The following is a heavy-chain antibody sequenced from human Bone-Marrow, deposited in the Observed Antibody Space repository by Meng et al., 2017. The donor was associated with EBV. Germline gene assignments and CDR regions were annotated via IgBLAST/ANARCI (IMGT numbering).Heavy chain of an antibody. CDR3: AKDPQSTMVRGVIGY. CDR1: GFTLRTYD. D-gene: IGHD3-10*01. CDR2: ISGGGGGST. Sequence: EVQLVESGGGLVQPGGSLRLSWAASGFTLRTYDMSWVRQAPGKGLEWVSGISGGGGGSTYYADSVKGRFTISRDNSKNTLYLQMNSLRAEDTAVYYCAKDPQSTMVRGVIGYWGQGPLGTVVS. V-gene: IGHV3-23*04. J-gene: IGHJ4*02.